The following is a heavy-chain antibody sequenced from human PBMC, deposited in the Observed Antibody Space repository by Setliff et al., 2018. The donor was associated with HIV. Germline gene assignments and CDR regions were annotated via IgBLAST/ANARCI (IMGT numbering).Heavy chain of an antibody. CDR2: IIPMYGVA. J-gene: IGHJ5*02. Sequence: SVKVSCKASGGTFSSYVISWVRQAPGQGPEWMGGIIPMYGVANYAQKFQGRVTITTDESTSTAYMELSSLRSEDTAVYYCALPYCSGGNRWSSASLPPAGWFDPWGQGTLVTVSS. V-gene: IGHV1-69*05. D-gene: IGHD2-15*01. CDR1: GGTFSSYV. CDR3: ALPYCSGGNRWSSASLPPAGWFDP.